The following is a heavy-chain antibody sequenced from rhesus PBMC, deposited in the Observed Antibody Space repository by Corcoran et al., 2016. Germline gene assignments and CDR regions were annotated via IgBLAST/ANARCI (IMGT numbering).Heavy chain of an antibody. J-gene: IGHJ4*01. CDR1: GYSIGSGYY. CDR2: IPYRGNT. V-gene: IGHV4-122*02. CDR3: ARDSSSWAAY. D-gene: IGHD6-43*01. Sequence: QVQLQESGPGLVKPSETLSLTCAVSGYSIGSGYYWSWIRQPPGKGLEWIGYIPYRGNTRYHPSLKSRVPISSNTSKNQFSLKLSSVTAADTAVYYCARDSSSWAAYWGQGVLVTVSS.